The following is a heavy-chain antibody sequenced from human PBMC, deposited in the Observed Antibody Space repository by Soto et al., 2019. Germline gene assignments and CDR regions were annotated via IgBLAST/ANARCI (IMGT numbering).Heavy chain of an antibody. D-gene: IGHD6-19*01. CDR3: AKESSGWPHNWFDP. V-gene: IGHV4-59*12. CDR1: GGSISSYC. J-gene: IGHJ5*02. CDR2: IYYSGST. Sequence: SETLSLTCTVAGGSISSYCWSWIRQPPGKGLEWIGYIYYSGSTNYNPSLKSRVTISVDTSKNTLYLQMNSLRAEDTAVYYCAKESSGWPHNWFDPWGQGTLVTVSS.